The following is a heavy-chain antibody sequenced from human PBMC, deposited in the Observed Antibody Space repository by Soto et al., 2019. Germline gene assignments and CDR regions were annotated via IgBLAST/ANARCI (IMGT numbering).Heavy chain of an antibody. V-gene: IGHV1-69*01. CDR3: AREGVGYSSSWGADY. CDR2: IIPIFGTA. CDR1: GGTFSSYA. J-gene: IGHJ4*02. D-gene: IGHD6-6*01. Sequence: QVQLVQSGAEVKKPGSSVKVSCKASGGTFSSYAISWVRQAPGQGLEWVGGIIPIFGTANYAQKFQGRVTINADESTSTAYMELSSLRSEDTAVYYCAREGVGYSSSWGADYWGQGTLVTVSS.